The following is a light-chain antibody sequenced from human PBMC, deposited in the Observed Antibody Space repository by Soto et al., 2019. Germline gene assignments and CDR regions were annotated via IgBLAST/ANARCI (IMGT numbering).Light chain of an antibody. CDR1: QSVSRY. Sequence: EIVLTQSPGTLSLSPGERATLSCRASQSVSRYLAWYQQKPGQAPRLLIYGASSRATGIPDRFSGSGSGTDFTLTISRLEPEDFAVYYCQQYASSPWTFGQGTKVEIK. CDR2: GAS. CDR3: QQYASSPWT. V-gene: IGKV3-20*01. J-gene: IGKJ1*01.